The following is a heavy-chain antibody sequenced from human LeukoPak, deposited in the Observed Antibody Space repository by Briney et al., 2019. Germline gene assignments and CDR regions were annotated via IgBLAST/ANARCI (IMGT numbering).Heavy chain of an antibody. J-gene: IGHJ4*02. CDR3: VREDAHTYYFDF. CDR1: GYTFTSYY. Sequence: ASVKVSCKASGYTFTSYYMHWVRQAPGQGLEWMGIINPSGGSTSYAQKFQGRVTMTRDTSTSTVYMELSSLRSEDTAVYYCVREDAHTYYFDFWGPGTLVTVSS. V-gene: IGHV1-46*01. CDR2: INPSGGST. D-gene: IGHD2-2*01.